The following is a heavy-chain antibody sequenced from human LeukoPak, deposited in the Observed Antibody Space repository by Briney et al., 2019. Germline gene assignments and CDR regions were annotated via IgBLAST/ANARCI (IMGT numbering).Heavy chain of an antibody. CDR3: ARVATTTNPPQRPFDY. CDR2: IYYSGST. J-gene: IGHJ4*02. CDR1: GYSISSGYY. V-gene: IGHV4-38-2*01. D-gene: IGHD5-12*01. Sequence: SETLSLTCAVSGYSISSGYYWGWIRQPPGKGLEWIGSIYYSGSTYYDPSLKSRVTISVDTSKNQFSLKLSSVTAADTAVYYCARVATTTNPPQRPFDYWGQGTLVTVSS.